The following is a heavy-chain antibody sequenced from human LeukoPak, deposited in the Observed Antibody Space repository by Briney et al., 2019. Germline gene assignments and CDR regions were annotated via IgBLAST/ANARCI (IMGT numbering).Heavy chain of an antibody. CDR3: ASPGEYYYDSSGYYKYFQH. Sequence: ASVKVSRKASGYTFTSYDINWVRQATGQGLEWMGWMNPNSGNTGYAQKFQGRVTMTRNTSISTAYMELSSLRSEDTAVYYCASPGEYYYDSSGYYKYFQHWGQGTLVTVSS. J-gene: IGHJ1*01. V-gene: IGHV1-8*01. D-gene: IGHD3-22*01. CDR2: MNPNSGNT. CDR1: GYTFTSYD.